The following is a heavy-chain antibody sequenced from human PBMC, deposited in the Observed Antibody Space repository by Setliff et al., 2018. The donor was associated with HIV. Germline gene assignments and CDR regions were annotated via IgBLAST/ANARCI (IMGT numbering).Heavy chain of an antibody. CDR2: ISSSSNTI. Sequence: PGGSLRLSCAASGFTFSSYSMNWVRQAPGKGLEWILYISSSSNTIYYADSVKGRFTISRDNAKNSLYLQMNSLRAEDTAVYYCARVSRSPSGFHYYYYMDVWGIGTTVTVSS. CDR1: GFTFSSYS. V-gene: IGHV3-48*01. D-gene: IGHD3-3*01. CDR3: ARVSRSPSGFHYYYYMDV. J-gene: IGHJ6*03.